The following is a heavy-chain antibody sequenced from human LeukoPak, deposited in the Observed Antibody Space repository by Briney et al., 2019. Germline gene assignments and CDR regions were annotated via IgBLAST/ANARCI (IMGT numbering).Heavy chain of an antibody. V-gene: IGHV3-23*01. J-gene: IGHJ4*02. CDR2: ISGSGDSA. CDR3: ARDGITIFGVVINPTFDY. CDR1: GFTFSNYA. Sequence: GGSLRLSCAASGFTFSNYALSWVRQAPGKGLEWVSAISGSGDSAYHADSVKGRFTISRDNSKNTLYLQMNSLRAEDTAVYYCARDGITIFGVVINPTFDYWGQGTLVTVSS. D-gene: IGHD3-3*01.